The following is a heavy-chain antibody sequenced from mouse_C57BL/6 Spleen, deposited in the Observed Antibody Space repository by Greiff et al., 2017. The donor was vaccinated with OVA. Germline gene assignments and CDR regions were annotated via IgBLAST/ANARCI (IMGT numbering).Heavy chain of an antibody. CDR3: ARSLTRGYFDV. D-gene: IGHD1-1*01. CDR1: GYTFTDYY. CDR2: INPNNGGT. J-gene: IGHJ1*03. Sequence: EVQLQQSGPELVKPGASVKISCKASGYTFTDYYMNWVKQSHGKSLEWIGDINPNNGGTSYNQKFKGKATLTVDKSSSTAYMELRSLTSEDSAVYYCARSLTRGYFDVWGTGTTVTVSS. V-gene: IGHV1-26*01.